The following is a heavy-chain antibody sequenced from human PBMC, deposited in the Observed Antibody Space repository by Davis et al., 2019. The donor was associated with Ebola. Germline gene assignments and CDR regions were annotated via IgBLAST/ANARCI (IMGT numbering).Heavy chain of an antibody. CDR1: GGSISSYY. J-gene: IGHJ6*02. D-gene: IGHD1-26*01. Sequence: SETLSLTCTVSGGSISSYYWSWIRQPPGKGLEWIGYIYYSGSTNYNPSLKSRVTISVDTSKNQFSLKLSSVTAADTAVSYCSRAYSGSYYDAYYYYYGMDVWGQGTTVTVSS. V-gene: IGHV4-59*01. CDR3: SRAYSGSYYDAYYYYYGMDV. CDR2: IYYSGST.